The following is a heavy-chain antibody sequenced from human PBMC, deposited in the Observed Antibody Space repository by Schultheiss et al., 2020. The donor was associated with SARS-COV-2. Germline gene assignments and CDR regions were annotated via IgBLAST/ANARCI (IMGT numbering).Heavy chain of an antibody. CDR3: ARLLSSRSGWYYFDY. CDR2: IDWDDDK. Sequence: TLSLTCAVYGGSFSGYYWGWIRQPPGKALEWLARIDWDDDKFYSTSLKTRLTISKDTSKSQVVLTMTNMDPVDTATYYCARLLSSRSGWYYFDYWGQGTLVTVSS. J-gene: IGHJ4*02. D-gene: IGHD6-19*01. CDR1: GGSFSGYY. V-gene: IGHV2-70*16.